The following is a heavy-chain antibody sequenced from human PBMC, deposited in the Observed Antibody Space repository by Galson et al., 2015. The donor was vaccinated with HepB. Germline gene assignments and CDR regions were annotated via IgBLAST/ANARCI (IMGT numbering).Heavy chain of an antibody. V-gene: IGHV3-64D*06. CDR3: VKDRVGIAARPPPLPV. Sequence: SLRLSCAASGFTFSSYAMHWVRQAPGKGLEYVSAISSNGGSTYYADSVKGRFTISRDNSKNTLYLQMSSLRAEDTAVYYCVKDRVGIAARPPPLPVWGQGTLVTVSS. CDR1: GFTFSSYA. D-gene: IGHD6-6*01. J-gene: IGHJ4*02. CDR2: ISSNGGST.